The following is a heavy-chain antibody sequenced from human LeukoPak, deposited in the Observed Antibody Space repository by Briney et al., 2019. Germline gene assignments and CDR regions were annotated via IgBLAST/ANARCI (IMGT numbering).Heavy chain of an antibody. CDR2: ISYDGSNK. J-gene: IGHJ4*02. V-gene: IGHV3-30*04. CDR3: ARPPDQRQLVGLDY. Sequence: PGRSLRLSCAASGFTFSSYAMHWVRQAPGKGLEWVAVISYDGSNKYYADSVKGRFTISRDNSKNTLYLQMNSLRAEDTAVYYCARPPDQRQLVGLDYWGQGTLVTVSS. CDR1: GFTFSSYA. D-gene: IGHD6-13*01.